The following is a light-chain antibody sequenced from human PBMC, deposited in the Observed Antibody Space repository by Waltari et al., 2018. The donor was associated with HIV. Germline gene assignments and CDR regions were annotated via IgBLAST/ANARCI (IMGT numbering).Light chain of an antibody. J-gene: IGLJ1*01. Sequence: QSALTQPASVSGSPGQSITISCVGVYDYFSWYQQHPGKAPKLMIFEVNYRPSGVSKRVSGSKAGNTASLTISGLQADDEADYYCSSYGSTVTSYVFGTGTRVNVL. CDR3: SSYGSTVTSYV. CDR2: EVN. V-gene: IGLV2-14*01. CDR1: VGVYDY.